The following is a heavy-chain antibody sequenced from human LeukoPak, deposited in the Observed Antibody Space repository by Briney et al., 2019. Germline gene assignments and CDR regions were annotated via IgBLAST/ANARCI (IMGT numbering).Heavy chain of an antibody. J-gene: IGHJ5*02. CDR1: GVTISSYY. V-gene: IGHV4-59*01. Sequence: SETLSLTCTVSGVTISSYYWRWVRQPPGKGLEWLGYIYYSGSTNYNPSLKSRVTISVDTSKNQFSLKLSSVTAADTAVYYCARATNDIVDNWFDPWGQGTLVTVSS. CDR3: ARATNDIVDNWFDP. D-gene: IGHD5-12*01. CDR2: IYYSGST.